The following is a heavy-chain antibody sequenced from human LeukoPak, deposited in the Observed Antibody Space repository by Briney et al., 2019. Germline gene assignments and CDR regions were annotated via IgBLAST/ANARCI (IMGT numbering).Heavy chain of an antibody. Sequence: GGSLRLSCAASGFTFSSYAMSWVRQAPGKGLEWVSAISGSGDSTYYADSVKGRFTISRDNSKNTLYLQVNSLRAEDTAVYYCAKDVTMIVVVPRAFDIWGQGTMVTVSS. CDR3: AKDVTMIVVVPRAFDI. CDR1: GFTFSSYA. CDR2: ISGSGDST. D-gene: IGHD3-22*01. J-gene: IGHJ3*02. V-gene: IGHV3-23*01.